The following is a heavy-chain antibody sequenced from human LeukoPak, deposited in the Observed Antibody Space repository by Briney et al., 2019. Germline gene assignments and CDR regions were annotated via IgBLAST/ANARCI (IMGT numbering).Heavy chain of an antibody. J-gene: IGHJ6*03. CDR2: INPSGGST. CDR3: ASTPGRQDYYYYMDV. CDR1: GYTFTSYY. V-gene: IGHV1-46*01. Sequence: ASVKVSCKASGYTFTSYYMHWVRQAPGQGLECMGIINPSGGSTSYAQKFQGRVTMTRDTSTSTVYMELSSLRSEDTAVYYCASTPGRQDYYYYMDVWGKGTTVTVSS. D-gene: IGHD2-15*01.